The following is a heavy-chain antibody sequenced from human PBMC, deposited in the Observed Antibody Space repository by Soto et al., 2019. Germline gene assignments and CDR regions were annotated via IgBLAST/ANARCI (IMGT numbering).Heavy chain of an antibody. Sequence: GASVKVSCKASGYTFTTYGISWVRQAPGQGLEWMGWVSGSNGNTNYAQRLQGRATMTTDTSTSTAYMELRSLRSDDTAVYYCARHFWEYGGSWFDTFDIWGQGTMVTVS. V-gene: IGHV1-18*01. CDR3: ARHFWEYGGSWFDTFDI. CDR1: GYTFTTYG. J-gene: IGHJ3*02. D-gene: IGHD6-13*01. CDR2: VSGSNGNT.